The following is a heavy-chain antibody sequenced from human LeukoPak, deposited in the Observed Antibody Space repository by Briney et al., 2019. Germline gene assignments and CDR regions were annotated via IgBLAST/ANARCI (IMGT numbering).Heavy chain of an antibody. CDR2: IYYSGST. CDR3: ARGERPSRGGGCGY. Sequence: PSETLSLTCTVSGGSISSYYWSWIRQPPGKGLEWIGYIYYSGSTNYNPSLKSRVTISVDTSKNQFSLKLSSVTAADTAVYYCARGERPSRGGGCGYWGQGTLVTVSS. J-gene: IGHJ4*02. CDR1: GGSISSYY. V-gene: IGHV4-59*01. D-gene: IGHD3-16*01.